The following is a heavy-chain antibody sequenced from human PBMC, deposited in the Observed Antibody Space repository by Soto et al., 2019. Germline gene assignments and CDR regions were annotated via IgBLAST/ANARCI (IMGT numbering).Heavy chain of an antibody. J-gene: IGHJ6*03. D-gene: IGHD3-16*01. V-gene: IGHV3-48*01. CDR2: IRSSATTT. Sequence: EVQLVESGGDLVQPGGSLRLSCEAAGFTFSSCNMNWVRQAPGKGLEWVSYIRSSATTTNYADSVKGRFTISRDNAKNSLYLQMNNLRAEDTAVYYCARSDAWGLAPNYRDVWGKGTTVIVS. CDR3: ARSDAWGLAPNYRDV. CDR1: GFTFSSCN.